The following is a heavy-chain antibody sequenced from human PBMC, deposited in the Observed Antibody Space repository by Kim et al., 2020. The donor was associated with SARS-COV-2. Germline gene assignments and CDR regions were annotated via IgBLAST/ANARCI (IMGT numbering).Heavy chain of an antibody. V-gene: IGHV3-72*01. CDR1: GFTFSDHY. J-gene: IGHJ4*02. D-gene: IGHD1-26*01. Sequence: GGSLRLSCAASGFTFSDHYMDWVRQAPGKGLEWIGHIRNKAKSYTTDYAASVKGRFTISRDDSKNSLYLQMSSLKTDDTALYYCVILFRGSNPLGDYWGLGTLVTVSS. CDR2: IRNKAKSYTT. CDR3: VILFRGSNPLGDY.